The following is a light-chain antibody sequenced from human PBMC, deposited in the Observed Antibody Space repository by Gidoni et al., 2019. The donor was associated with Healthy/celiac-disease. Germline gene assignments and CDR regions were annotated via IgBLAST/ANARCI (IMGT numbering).Light chain of an antibody. CDR1: QSVSSY. CDR2: DAS. J-gene: IGKJ1*01. Sequence: EIALTQSPATLSLSPGERATLSCRASQSVSSYLSWYQQKPGQAPRLLIYDASNRATGIPARFSGSGSGTDFTLTISSLEPEDFAVYYCQQRSNWTPWTFGQGTKVEIK. V-gene: IGKV3-11*01. CDR3: QQRSNWTPWT.